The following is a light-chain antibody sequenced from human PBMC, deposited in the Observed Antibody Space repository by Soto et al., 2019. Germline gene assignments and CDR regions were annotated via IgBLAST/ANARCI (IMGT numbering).Light chain of an antibody. CDR2: RHS. CDR1: QSLVHRAGNTN. CDR3: LQLTQFPYT. Sequence: DIVMTQRPLSAPVTLGQPASISCRSSQSLVHRAGNTNLTWLQQRPGQPPRVRVYRHSNRFSGVPDRFSGIGHETDFTLKISRVEPEDAGVYYGLQLTQFPYTFVRGTTLLSK. V-gene: IGKV2-24*01. J-gene: IGKJ2*01.